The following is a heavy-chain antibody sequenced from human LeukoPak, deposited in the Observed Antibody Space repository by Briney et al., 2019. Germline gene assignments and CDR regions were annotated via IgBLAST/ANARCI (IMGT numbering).Heavy chain of an antibody. CDR2: ISIYNGNT. V-gene: IGHV1-18*01. CDR1: GYTFTSYG. Sequence: ASVKVSCKASGYTFTSYGISWVRQAPGQGLEWIGWISIYNGNTYYAKTLQDRITVTADTSTNTVNMELRNLRSDDTALYFCARDSATFGAGSSYLPDFWGQGTLVTVSS. J-gene: IGHJ4*02. D-gene: IGHD3-10*01. CDR3: ARDSATFGAGSSYLPDF.